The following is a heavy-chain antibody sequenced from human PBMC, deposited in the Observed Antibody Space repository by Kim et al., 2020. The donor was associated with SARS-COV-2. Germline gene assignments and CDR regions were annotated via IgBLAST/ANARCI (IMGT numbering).Heavy chain of an antibody. CDR2: INHSGRT. Sequence: SETLSLTCAVYGGSFSGYYWSWIRQPPGKGLEWIGEINHSGRTNYNPSLKSRVTISVDTSKNQLSLKLNSVTAADTAVYYCARRLSNTAGWGSHYCDLWGQRSLVTVSS. CDR1: GGSFSGYY. D-gene: IGHD3-10*01. CDR3: ARRLSNTAGWGSHYCDL. J-gene: IGHJ1*01. V-gene: IGHV4-34*01.